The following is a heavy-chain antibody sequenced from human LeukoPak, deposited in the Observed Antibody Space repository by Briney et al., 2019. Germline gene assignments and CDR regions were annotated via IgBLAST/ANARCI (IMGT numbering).Heavy chain of an antibody. CDR2: ISSRGDS. V-gene: IGHV4-39*07. J-gene: IGHJ5*02. CDR3: ARERWSRRSYDT. D-gene: IGHD5-24*01. CDR1: GVSLPSNTSY. Sequence: AETLSLTCAVFGVSLPSNTSYWAWVRQTPGKGLQWVATISSRGDSYYNPSLQSRISISVDTSMNRFSLQLTSATAADTGFYFCARERWSRRSYDTWAPGILVTVSS.